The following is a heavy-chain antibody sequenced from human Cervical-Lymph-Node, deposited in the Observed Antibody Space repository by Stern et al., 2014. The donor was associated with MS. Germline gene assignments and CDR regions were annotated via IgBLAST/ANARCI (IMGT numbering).Heavy chain of an antibody. CDR3: ARGTSHYDSSGTDF. D-gene: IGHD3-22*01. Sequence: QVQLVQSGGGVVQPGTSLRLSCEASGFTFSSYGMHWVRQAPGKGLEWVAVFSYDGISKYYADSVSGRLTLSRDNSKNTLYLQMDSLRAGDTAVYYCARGTSHYDSSGTDFWGQGTLVTVSS. V-gene: IGHV3-30*03. CDR1: GFTFSSYG. J-gene: IGHJ4*02. CDR2: FSYDGISK.